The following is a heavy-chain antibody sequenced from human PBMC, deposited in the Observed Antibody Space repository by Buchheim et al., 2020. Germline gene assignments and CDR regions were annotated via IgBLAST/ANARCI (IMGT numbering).Heavy chain of an antibody. CDR1: GFTFSSYG. V-gene: IGHV3-33*01. CDR3: ARDLEAYCGGDCTLGYGMDV. J-gene: IGHJ6*02. Sequence: QVQLVESGGGVVQPGRSLRLSCAASGFTFSSYGMHWVRQAPGKGLEWVAVIWYDGSNKYYADSVKGRFTISRDNSKNTLYLQMNSLRAEDTAVYYCARDLEAYCGGDCTLGYGMDVWGQGTT. CDR2: IWYDGSNK. D-gene: IGHD2-21*01.